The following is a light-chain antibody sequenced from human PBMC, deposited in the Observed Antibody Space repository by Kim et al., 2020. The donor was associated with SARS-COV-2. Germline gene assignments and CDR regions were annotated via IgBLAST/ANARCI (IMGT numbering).Light chain of an antibody. CDR2: GRN. V-gene: IGLV3-19*01. CDR1: SLRSYY. J-gene: IGLJ2*01. Sequence: SSELTQDPAVSVALVQTVRITCQGDSLRSYYATWYQQRPRQAPVLVIYGRNNRPSGIPDRFSGSTSGNTASLTISGAQAEDEADFYCQSRDTGGNILFGGGTQLT. CDR3: QSRDTGGNIL.